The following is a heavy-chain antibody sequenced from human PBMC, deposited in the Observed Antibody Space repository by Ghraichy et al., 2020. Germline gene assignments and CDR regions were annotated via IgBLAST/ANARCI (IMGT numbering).Heavy chain of an antibody. CDR1: GFTFSTYN. V-gene: IGHV3-21*01. CDR2: ISTSSRDR. D-gene: IGHD6-19*01. CDR3: ASGRGSGWYLLNWFDP. Sequence: GGYLRLSCAASGFTFSTYNMNWVRQAPGKGLEWVSSISTSSRDRYYADSVKGRFTISRDNAKNSLYLQMNSLRAEDTAVYYCASGRGSGWYLLNWFDPWGQGTLVTVSS. J-gene: IGHJ5*02.